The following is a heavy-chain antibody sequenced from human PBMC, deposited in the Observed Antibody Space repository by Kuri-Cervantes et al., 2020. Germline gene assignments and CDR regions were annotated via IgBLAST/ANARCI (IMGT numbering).Heavy chain of an antibody. D-gene: IGHD6-6*01. CDR1: GGSFSGYY. V-gene: IGHV4-34*01. J-gene: IGHJ5*02. CDR2: INHSGST. CDR3: ARSRTAARRSWFDP. Sequence: SQTLSLTCAVYGGSFSGYYRSWIRQPPGKGLEWIGEINHSGSTNYNPSLESRVTISVDTSKNQFSLRLSSVTAADTAVYYCARSRTAARRSWFDPWGQGTLVTVSS.